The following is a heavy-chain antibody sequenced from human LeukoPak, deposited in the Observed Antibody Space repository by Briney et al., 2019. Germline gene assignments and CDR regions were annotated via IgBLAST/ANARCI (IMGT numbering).Heavy chain of an antibody. CDR3: AKGAAPRGYTYVAN. CDR1: AVTFRPCA. V-gene: IGHV3-23*01. J-gene: IGHJ4*02. D-gene: IGHD5-18*01. CDR2: VSGRGGST. Sequence: GGSPMPFCSTFAVTFRPCAMWWGLRAPGEGGGWGFRVSGRGGSTNYTDSVKGRFTISRDNSDNTLYVEMNSLRAEDTAVYYCAKGAAPRGYTYVANWRQGTLVTVSS.